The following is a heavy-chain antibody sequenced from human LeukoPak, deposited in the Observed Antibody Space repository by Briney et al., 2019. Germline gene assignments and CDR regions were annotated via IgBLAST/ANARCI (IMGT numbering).Heavy chain of an antibody. D-gene: IGHD5-18*01. Sequence: PSQTLSLTCTVSGGSISSGDFYWTWIRQPPGKGLEWIGYIYYSGNTYYNPSLKSRVTISVDTSKNPFSLKLSSVTAADTAVYYCAATASNWFDPWGQGTLVTVSS. CDR2: IYYSGNT. V-gene: IGHV4-30-4*08. CDR3: AATASNWFDP. J-gene: IGHJ5*02. CDR1: GGSISSGDFY.